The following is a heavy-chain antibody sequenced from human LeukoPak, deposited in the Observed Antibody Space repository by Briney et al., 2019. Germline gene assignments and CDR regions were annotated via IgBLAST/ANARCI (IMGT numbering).Heavy chain of an antibody. CDR2: ISWNSGSI. CDR3: ANSYYDSSGYWVYFDY. CDR1: GFTFDDYA. Sequence: GGSLRLSCAASGFTFDDYAMHWVRQAPGKGLEWVSGISWNSGSIGYADSVKGRFTISRDNAKNSPYLQMNSLRAEDTALYYCANSYYDSSGYWVYFDYWGQGTLVTVSS. V-gene: IGHV3-9*01. J-gene: IGHJ4*02. D-gene: IGHD3-22*01.